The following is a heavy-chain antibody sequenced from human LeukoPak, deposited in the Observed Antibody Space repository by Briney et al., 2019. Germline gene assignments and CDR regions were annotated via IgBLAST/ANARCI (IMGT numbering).Heavy chain of an antibody. J-gene: IGHJ4*02. CDR3: AREAPETKRRDSSGWPGTFDY. CDR1: GFTFDDYA. D-gene: IGHD6-19*01. V-gene: IGHV4-30-2*06. Sequence: KPGGSLRLSCAASGFTFDDYAMHWVRQSPGKGLEWIGYIYHSGSTYYNPSLKSRVTISVDRSKNQFSLKLSSVTAADTAVYYCAREAPETKRRDSSGWPGTFDYWGQGTLVTVSS. CDR2: IYHSGST.